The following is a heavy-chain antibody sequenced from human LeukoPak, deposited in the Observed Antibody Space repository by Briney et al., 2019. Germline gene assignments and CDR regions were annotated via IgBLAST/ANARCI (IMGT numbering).Heavy chain of an antibody. J-gene: IGHJ6*02. CDR3: ARARVGATGPLGYYYYGMDV. V-gene: IGHV1-18*01. CDR2: ISAYNGNT. Sequence: ASVKVSCKASGYTFTSYGISWVRQAPGQGLEWMGWISAYNGNTNYAQKLQDRVTMTTDTSTSTAYMELRSLRSDDTAVYYRARARVGATGPLGYYYYGMDVWGQGTTVTVSS. D-gene: IGHD1-26*01. CDR1: GYTFTSYG.